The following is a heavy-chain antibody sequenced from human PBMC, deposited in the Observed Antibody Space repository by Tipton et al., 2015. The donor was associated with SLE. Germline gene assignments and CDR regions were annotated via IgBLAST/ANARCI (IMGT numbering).Heavy chain of an antibody. J-gene: IGHJ4*02. D-gene: IGHD4-17*01. Sequence: TLSLTCKVSGGSINTGGYFWGWIRQPPGKGLEWIGGMFYGGSAYYNPSLKSRVTISEDRSKNQFSLRLTSVTAADTAVYFCGRHGYGDYGIDYWGQGTLVTVSS. V-gene: IGHV4-39*07. CDR1: GGSINTGGYF. CDR3: GRHGYGDYGIDY. CDR2: MFYGGSA.